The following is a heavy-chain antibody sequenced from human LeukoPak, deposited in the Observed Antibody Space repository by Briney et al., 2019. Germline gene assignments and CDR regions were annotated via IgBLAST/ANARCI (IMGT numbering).Heavy chain of an antibody. CDR1: GFTFSNFW. V-gene: IGHV3-7*03. J-gene: IGHJ4*02. Sequence: GESLRLSCTASGFTFSNFWMGWVRQAPGKGLEWVANIEQDETEKFYLGSVKGRFTISRDNAKNSLYLQMNSLRVEDTALYYCAREITGRTIDYWGQGTLVTVSS. D-gene: IGHD1-20*01. CDR2: IEQDETEK. CDR3: AREITGRTIDY.